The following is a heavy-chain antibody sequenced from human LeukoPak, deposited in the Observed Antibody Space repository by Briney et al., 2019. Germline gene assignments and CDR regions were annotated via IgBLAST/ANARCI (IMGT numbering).Heavy chain of an antibody. Sequence: SETLSLTCTVSDGSINGYYWSWLRQPPGKGLDWIGYMYSGGTTNYSPSLKSRVTISVDTSKNQFSLKLSSVTAADTAVYYCAKDGEVSCSSTSCYAYYDYWGQGTLVTVSS. CDR1: DGSINGYY. D-gene: IGHD2-2*01. V-gene: IGHV4-59*12. CDR3: AKDGEVSCSSTSCYAYYDY. CDR2: MYSGGTT. J-gene: IGHJ4*02.